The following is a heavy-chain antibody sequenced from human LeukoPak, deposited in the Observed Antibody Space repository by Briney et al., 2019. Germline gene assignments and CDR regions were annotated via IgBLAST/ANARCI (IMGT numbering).Heavy chain of an antibody. D-gene: IGHD3-22*01. CDR1: GYTFTNYY. CDR3: TRISMIVETFDI. CDR2: INPSGGGT. V-gene: IGHV1-46*01. Sequence: ASVKVSCKASGYTFTNYYIHWVRQAPGQGLEWMGIINPSGGGTSYAQKFQGRVTMTRDTSTSTVYMELSSLRSEDTAVYYCTRISMIVETFDIWGQGTMVTVSS. J-gene: IGHJ3*02.